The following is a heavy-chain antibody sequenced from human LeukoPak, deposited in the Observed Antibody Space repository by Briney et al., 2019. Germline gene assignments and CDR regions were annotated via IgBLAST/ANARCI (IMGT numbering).Heavy chain of an antibody. D-gene: IGHD3-22*01. CDR2: INHSGST. V-gene: IGHV4-34*01. Sequence: SETLSLTCAVYGGPFSGYYWSWIRQPPGKGLEWIGEINHSGSTNYNPSLKSRVTISVDTSKNQFSLKLSSVTAADTAVYYCARSPSRRARRTYDSSGCYRGSGVYWGQGTLVTVSS. CDR1: GGPFSGYY. J-gene: IGHJ4*01. CDR3: ARSPSRRARRTYDSSGCYRGSGVY.